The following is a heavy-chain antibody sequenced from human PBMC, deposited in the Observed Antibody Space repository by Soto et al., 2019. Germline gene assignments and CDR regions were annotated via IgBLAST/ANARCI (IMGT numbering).Heavy chain of an antibody. V-gene: IGHV3-74*01. D-gene: IGHD5-12*01. Sequence: GGSLRLSCAASGFTFSSYWMHWVRQAPGKGLVWVSRINSDGSSTSYADSVKGRFTISRDNAKNTLYLQMNSLRAEDTAVYYCARDISGYAYGAYYYGMDVWGQGTTVTVSS. CDR1: GFTFSSYW. J-gene: IGHJ6*02. CDR2: INSDGSST. CDR3: ARDISGYAYGAYYYGMDV.